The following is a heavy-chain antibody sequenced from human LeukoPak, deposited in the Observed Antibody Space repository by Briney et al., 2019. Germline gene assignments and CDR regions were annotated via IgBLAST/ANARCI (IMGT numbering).Heavy chain of an antibody. CDR2: IYYSGST. CDR3: ARHKGGWRSGYYSPVPDYGMDV. V-gene: IGHV4-59*08. D-gene: IGHD3-3*01. Sequence: SETLSLTCTVSGGSISSYYWSWIRQPPGKGLEWIGYIYYSGSTNYNPSLKSRVTISVDTSKNQFSLKLSSVTAADTAVYYCARHKGGWRSGYYSPVPDYGMDVWGQGTTVTVSS. CDR1: GGSISSYY. J-gene: IGHJ6*02.